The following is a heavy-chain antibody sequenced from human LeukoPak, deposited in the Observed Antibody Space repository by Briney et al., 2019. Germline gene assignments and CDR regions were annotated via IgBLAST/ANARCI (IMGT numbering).Heavy chain of an antibody. D-gene: IGHD7-27*01. Sequence: ASVKVSCKASGYTFTSYDINWVRQATGQGLEWMGWMNPNSGNTGYAQKFQGRVTMTRNTSISTAYMKLSSLRSEDTAVYYCARGENWGAPYYYYYMDVWGKGTTVTVSS. CDR3: ARGENWGAPYYYYYMDV. CDR2: MNPNSGNT. CDR1: GYTFTSYD. V-gene: IGHV1-8*01. J-gene: IGHJ6*03.